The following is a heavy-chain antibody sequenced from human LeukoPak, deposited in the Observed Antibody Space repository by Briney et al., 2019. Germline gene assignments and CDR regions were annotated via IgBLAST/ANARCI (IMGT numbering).Heavy chain of an antibody. J-gene: IGHJ5*02. CDR1: GYTFTSYD. CDR3: TTAIQTYFYYSGSYRFDP. V-gene: IGHV1-8*03. CDR2: MNPNSGNT. Sequence: ASVRVSCKASGYTFTSYDINWVRQATGQGLEWMGWMNPNSGNTGYAQKFQGRVTITRNTSISTAYMELSSLRSEDTAVYYCTTAIQTYFYYSGSYRFDPWGQGTLVTVSS. D-gene: IGHD3-10*01.